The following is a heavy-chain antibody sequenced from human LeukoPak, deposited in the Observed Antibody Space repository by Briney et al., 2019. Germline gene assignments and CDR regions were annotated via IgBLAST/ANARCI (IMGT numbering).Heavy chain of an antibody. Sequence: ASVKVSCKASGYTFTSYYMHWVRQAPGQGLVWMGIINPSGGSTSYAQKLQGRVTMTTDTSTSTAYMELRSLRSDDTAVYYCAREMRDYDFWSGYLDYWGQGTLVTVSS. V-gene: IGHV1-46*01. CDR3: AREMRDYDFWSGYLDY. D-gene: IGHD3-3*01. J-gene: IGHJ4*02. CDR2: INPSGGST. CDR1: GYTFTSYY.